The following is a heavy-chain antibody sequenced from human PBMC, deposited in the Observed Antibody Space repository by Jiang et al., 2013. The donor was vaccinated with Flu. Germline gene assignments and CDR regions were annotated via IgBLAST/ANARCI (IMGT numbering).Heavy chain of an antibody. D-gene: IGHD1-26*01. CDR3: TSSGSYWVDY. Sequence: WVRPGVQGGGVEWVGRIKSKTDGGTTDYAAPVKGRFTISRDDSKNTLYLQMNSLKTEDTAVYYCTSSGSYWVDYWGQGTLVTVSS. J-gene: IGHJ4*02. V-gene: IGHV3-15*01. CDR2: IKSKTDGGTT.